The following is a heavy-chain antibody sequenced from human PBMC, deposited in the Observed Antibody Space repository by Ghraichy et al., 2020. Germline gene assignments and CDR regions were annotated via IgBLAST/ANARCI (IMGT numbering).Heavy chain of an antibody. Sequence: GSLRLSCTVSGGSISSYYWSWLRQPPGKGLEWIGNIDFSGGSKYSPSLTSRVTISVDTSKNQFSLKLDSVTAADTAVYYCARAMPFHWYFDLWGRGSLVTVSS. CDR1: GGSISSYY. CDR3: ARAMPFHWYFDL. CDR2: IDFSGGS. J-gene: IGHJ2*01. D-gene: IGHD2-2*01. V-gene: IGHV4-59*01.